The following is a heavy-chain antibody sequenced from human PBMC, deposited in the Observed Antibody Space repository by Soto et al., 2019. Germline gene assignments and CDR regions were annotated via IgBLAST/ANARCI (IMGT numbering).Heavy chain of an antibody. D-gene: IGHD3-22*01. CDR1: GGTFSSYA. CDR3: ARSPYYYDSSGYYYAPDY. Sequence: SVKVSCKASGGTFSSYAISWVRQAPGQGLEWMGGIIPIFGTANYAQKFQGRVTITADESTSTAYMELSSLRSEDTAVYYCARSPYYYDSSGYYYAPDYWGQGTLVTVSS. V-gene: IGHV1-69*13. J-gene: IGHJ4*02. CDR2: IIPIFGTA.